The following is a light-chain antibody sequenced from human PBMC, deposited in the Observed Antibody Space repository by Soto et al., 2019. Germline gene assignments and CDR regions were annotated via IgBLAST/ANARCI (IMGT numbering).Light chain of an antibody. V-gene: IGKV3-11*01. CDR2: ETS. CDR3: QHGGI. J-gene: IGKJ5*01. Sequence: EIVLTQSPATLSLSKGETATLSCRASQSVNTYLAWYQQKPGQAPRLLIYETSNRATDIPARISGSGSGTDFTLTISSLEPEDFAVYYCQHGGIFGQGTRLEIK. CDR1: QSVNTY.